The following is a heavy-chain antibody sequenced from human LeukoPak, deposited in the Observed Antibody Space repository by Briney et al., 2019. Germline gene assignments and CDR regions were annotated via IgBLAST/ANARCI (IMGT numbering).Heavy chain of an antibody. V-gene: IGHV3-23*01. D-gene: IGHD2-2*02. CDR2: ISGSGGST. Sequence: GGSLRLSCAASGFTFSSYAMSWVPQAPGKGLEWVSAISGSGGSTYYADSVKGRFTISRDNSKNTLYLQMNSLRAEDTAVYYCAKIGGYCSSTSCYNIFDYWGQGTLVTVSS. CDR3: AKIGGYCSSTSCYNIFDY. CDR1: GFTFSSYA. J-gene: IGHJ4*02.